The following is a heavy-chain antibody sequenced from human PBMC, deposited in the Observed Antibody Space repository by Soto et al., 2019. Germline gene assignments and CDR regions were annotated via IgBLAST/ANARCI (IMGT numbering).Heavy chain of an antibody. J-gene: IGHJ4*02. CDR2: IYHSGST. D-gene: IGHD5-12*01. Sequence: QLQLQESGSGLVKPSQTLSLTCAVSGGSISSGGYSWSWIRQPPGKGLEWIGYIYHSGSTYYNPSRKRRFKISVDRSKNQFSLKQSSVTAADTAVYYCAAGGGLPRYYWGQGTLVTVSS. CDR3: AAGGGLPRYY. CDR1: GGSISSGGYS. V-gene: IGHV4-30-2*01.